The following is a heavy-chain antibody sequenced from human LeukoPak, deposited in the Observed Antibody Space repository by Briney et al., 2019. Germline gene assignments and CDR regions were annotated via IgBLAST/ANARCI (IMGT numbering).Heavy chain of an antibody. V-gene: IGHV3-74*01. CDR1: GFTFSSYW. CDR3: AKGFALAVAGSGIDY. J-gene: IGHJ4*02. D-gene: IGHD6-19*01. Sequence: GGSLRLSCAASGFTFSSYWMHWVRQAPGKGLVWVSRINSDGSSTNYADSVKGRFTISRDNAKNTLYLQMNSLRAEDTAVYYCAKGFALAVAGSGIDYWGQGTLVTVSS. CDR2: INSDGSST.